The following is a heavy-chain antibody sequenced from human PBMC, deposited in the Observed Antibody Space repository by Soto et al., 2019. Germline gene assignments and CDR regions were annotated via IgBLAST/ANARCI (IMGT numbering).Heavy chain of an antibody. CDR3: ARVKKPAAMQTLLDY. V-gene: IGHV3-30-3*01. J-gene: IGHJ4*02. D-gene: IGHD2-2*01. CDR1: GFTFSSYA. Sequence: GGSLRLSCAASGFTFSSYAMHWVRQAPGKGLEWVAVISYDGSNKYYADSVKGRFTISRDNSKNTLYLQMNSLRAEDTAVYYCARVKKPAAMQTLLDYWGQGTLVTVSS. CDR2: ISYDGSNK.